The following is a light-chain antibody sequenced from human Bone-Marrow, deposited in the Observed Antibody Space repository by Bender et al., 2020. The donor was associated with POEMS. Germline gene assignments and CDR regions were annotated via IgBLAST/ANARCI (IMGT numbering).Light chain of an antibody. CDR1: SSDVGGYNY. J-gene: IGLJ3*02. CDR3: CSYAGSSTWV. Sequence: QSALTQPPSASGSPGQSVAISCTGSSSDVGGYNYVSWYQQHSGKAPKLVIYEVSQRPSGVPDRFSGSKSGNTASLTISGLQAEDEADYHCCSYAGSSTWVFGGGTKVTVL. CDR2: EVS. V-gene: IGLV2-8*01.